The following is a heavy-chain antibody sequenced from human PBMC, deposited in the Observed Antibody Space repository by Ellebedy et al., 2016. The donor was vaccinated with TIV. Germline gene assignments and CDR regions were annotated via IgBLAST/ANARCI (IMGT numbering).Heavy chain of an antibody. V-gene: IGHV3-30*02. D-gene: IGHD3-16*01. CDR1: GFNFNTYG. Sequence: GESLKISCVASGFNFNTYGMNCVRQAPGKGLEWVAFIRYAGSDKYYADSVKGRFTISRDNSKNTLYLQMNSLRVDDTAMYYCARSYGARTSGPWGQGTLVTVSS. J-gene: IGHJ5*02. CDR3: ARSYGARTSGP. CDR2: IRYAGSDK.